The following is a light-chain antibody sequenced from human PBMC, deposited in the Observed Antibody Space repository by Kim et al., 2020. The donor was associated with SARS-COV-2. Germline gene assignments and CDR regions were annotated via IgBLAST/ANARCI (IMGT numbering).Light chain of an antibody. J-gene: IGLJ1*01. CDR3: QAWDSSTSV. Sequence: SYELTQPPSVSVSPGQTASITCSGDKLGDKYACWYQRKPGQSPVLVIYQDSKRPSGIPERFSGSNSGNTATLTISGTQAMDEADYYCQAWDSSTSVFGTGTKVTVL. V-gene: IGLV3-1*01. CDR2: QDS. CDR1: KLGDKY.